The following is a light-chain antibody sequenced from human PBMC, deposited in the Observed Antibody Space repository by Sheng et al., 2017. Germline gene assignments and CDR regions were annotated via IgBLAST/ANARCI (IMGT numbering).Light chain of an antibody. J-gene: IGKJ1*01. CDR3: QQYSNYPWT. CDR2: KAS. V-gene: IGKV1-5*03. CDR1: QSIINW. Sequence: DIQMTQSPSTLSPSVGDRVTITCRASQSIINWLAWYQQKPGKAPKLLISKASSLESGVPSRFSGSGSGTEFTLTISSLQPDDFATYYCQQYSNYPWTFGQGTKVEIK.